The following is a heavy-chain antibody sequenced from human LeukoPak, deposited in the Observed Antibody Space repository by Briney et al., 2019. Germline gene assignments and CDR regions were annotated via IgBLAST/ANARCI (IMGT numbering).Heavy chain of an antibody. D-gene: IGHD3-10*01. J-gene: IGHJ5*02. Sequence: SETLSLTCTVSGGSISSSSYYWGWIRQPPGKGLEWIGSIYYSGSTYYNPSLKSRVTISVDTSKNQFSLKLSSVTAADTAVYYCARGVTRGGNWFDPWGQGTLVTVSS. CDR3: ARGVTRGGNWFDP. CDR2: IYYSGST. CDR1: GGSISSSSYY. V-gene: IGHV4-39*01.